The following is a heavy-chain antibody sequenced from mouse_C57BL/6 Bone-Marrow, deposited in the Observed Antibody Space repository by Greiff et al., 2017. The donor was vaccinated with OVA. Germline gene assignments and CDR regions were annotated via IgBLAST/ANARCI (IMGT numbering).Heavy chain of an antibody. J-gene: IGHJ1*03. Sequence: EVHLVESGGGLVKPGGSLKLSCAASGFTFSSYAMSWVRQTPEKRLEWVATISDGGSYTYYPDNVKGRFTISRDNAKNNLYLQMSQLKSEDTAMYYCAGDHYYGSSYLWYFDVWGTGTTVTVSS. CDR1: GFTFSSYA. CDR2: ISDGGSYT. CDR3: AGDHYYGSSYLWYFDV. D-gene: IGHD1-1*01. V-gene: IGHV5-4*01.